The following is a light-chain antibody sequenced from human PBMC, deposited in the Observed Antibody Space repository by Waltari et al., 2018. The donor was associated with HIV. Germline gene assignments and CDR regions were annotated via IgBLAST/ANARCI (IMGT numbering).Light chain of an antibody. V-gene: IGLV3-9*01. CDR3: QVWDTSTV. CDR2: RDS. CDR1: NIGKKN. Sequence: SYELTQPVSVSVALGQTARINCEGKNIGKKNGHWYQQRPGQAPELVIYRDSNRPSGIPERVSGSKSGNTATLTISRAQAGDEADYYCQVWDTSTVFGGGTKLTVL. J-gene: IGLJ3*02.